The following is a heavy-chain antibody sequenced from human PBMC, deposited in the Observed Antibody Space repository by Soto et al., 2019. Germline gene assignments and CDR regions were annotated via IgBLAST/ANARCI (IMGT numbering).Heavy chain of an antibody. CDR3: TTDPGYCTNGVCYKFDP. Sequence: PGGSLRLSCAASGFTFSNAWMSWVRQAPGKGLEWVGRIKSKTDGGTTDYAAPVKGRFTISRDDSKNTLYLQMNSLKTEDTAVYYCTTDPGYCTNGVCYKFDPWGQGTLVTVSS. D-gene: IGHD2-8*01. CDR2: IKSKTDGGTT. CDR1: GFTFSNAW. V-gene: IGHV3-15*01. J-gene: IGHJ5*02.